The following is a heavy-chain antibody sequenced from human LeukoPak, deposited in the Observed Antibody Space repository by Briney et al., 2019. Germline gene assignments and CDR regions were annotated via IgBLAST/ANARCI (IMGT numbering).Heavy chain of an antibody. V-gene: IGHV3-15*07. CDR3: TTEVPAVAGMTYYYGMDV. J-gene: IGHJ6*02. Sequence: PGGSLRLSCAASGFTFSNAWMNWVRQAPGKGLEWVGRIKSKTDGGATDYAAPVKGRFTISRDDSKNTLYLQMNSLKTEDTAVYYCTTEVPAVAGMTYYYGMDVWGQGTTVTVSS. D-gene: IGHD6-19*01. CDR2: IKSKTDGGAT. CDR1: GFTFSNAW.